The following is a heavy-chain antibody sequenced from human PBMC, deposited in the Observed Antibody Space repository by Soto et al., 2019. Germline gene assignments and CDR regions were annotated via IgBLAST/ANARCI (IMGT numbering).Heavy chain of an antibody. CDR1: GFTFSSYS. CDR3: ARVPAAGYSGYDYWYYYYMDV. Sequence: GGSLRLSCAASGFTFSSYSMNWVRQAPGKGLEWVSYISSSSSTIYYTDSVKGRFTISRDNAKNSLYLQMNSLRAEDTAVYYCARVPAAGYSGYDYWYYYYMDVWGKGTTVTVSS. CDR2: ISSSSSTI. V-gene: IGHV3-48*01. J-gene: IGHJ6*03. D-gene: IGHD5-12*01.